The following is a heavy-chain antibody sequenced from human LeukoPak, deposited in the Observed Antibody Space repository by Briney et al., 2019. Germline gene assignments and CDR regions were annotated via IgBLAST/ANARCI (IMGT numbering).Heavy chain of an antibody. V-gene: IGHV4-38-2*02. J-gene: IGHJ5*02. Sequence: SETLSLTCKVSGYPIGLDYYRVWLRQAPGGGLQWIGGFHRGRIQYNSALKSRVTISIDSSKNQFSLRMWPVTAADTAFYFCARAPSSYESGNGYPSLGWLDPWGQGALVTVSS. CDR3: ARAPSSYESGNGYPSLGWLDP. CDR2: FHRGRI. CDR1: GYPIGLDYY. D-gene: IGHD5-24*01.